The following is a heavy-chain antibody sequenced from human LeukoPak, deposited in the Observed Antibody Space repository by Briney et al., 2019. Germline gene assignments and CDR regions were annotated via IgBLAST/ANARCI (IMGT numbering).Heavy chain of an antibody. D-gene: IGHD4-17*01. Sequence: SVKVSCKASGGTFSSYAISWVRQAPGQGLEWMGRIIPIFGTANYAQKFQGRVTITTDESTSTAYMELSSLRSEDTAVYYCARGDFHDDYGDYPFDYWGQGTLVTISS. CDR2: IIPIFGTA. CDR1: GGTFSSYA. J-gene: IGHJ4*02. CDR3: ARGDFHDDYGDYPFDY. V-gene: IGHV1-69*05.